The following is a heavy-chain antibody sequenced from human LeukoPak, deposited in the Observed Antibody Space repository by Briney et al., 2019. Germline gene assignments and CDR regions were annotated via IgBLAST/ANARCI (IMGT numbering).Heavy chain of an antibody. J-gene: IGHJ5*02. Sequence: ASVKLSSKASGYTVTRYDINCVRQATGQGLEWMGWMNPNSGNTGYAQKFQGRVTMTRNTSISTAYMELSSLRSEDTAVYYCARGLYYGDYVFGSDPWGQGTLVTVSS. CDR2: MNPNSGNT. V-gene: IGHV1-8*01. CDR1: GYTVTRYD. D-gene: IGHD4-17*01. CDR3: ARGLYYGDYVFGSDP.